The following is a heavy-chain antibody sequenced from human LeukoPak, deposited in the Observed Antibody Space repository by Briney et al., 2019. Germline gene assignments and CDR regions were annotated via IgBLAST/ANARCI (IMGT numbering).Heavy chain of an antibody. CDR2: ISYDGSNK. CDR1: GFTFSSYA. V-gene: IGHV3-30*04. J-gene: IGHJ4*02. D-gene: IGHD5-24*01. CDR3: ARDLDGYLDY. Sequence: GGSLRLSCAASGFTFSSYAMHWVRQAPGKGLEWVAVISYDGSNKYYADSVKGRFTISRDNSKNTLYLQMNSLRAEDTAVYYCARDLDGYLDYWGQGTLVTVSS.